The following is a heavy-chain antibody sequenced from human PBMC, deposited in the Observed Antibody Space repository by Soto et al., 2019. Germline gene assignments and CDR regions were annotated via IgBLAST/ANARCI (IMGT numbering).Heavy chain of an antibody. D-gene: IGHD4-4*01. J-gene: IGHJ6*04. CDR3: AKANSTYVYYYWMDV. V-gene: IGHV3-23*01. Sequence: TGGSLRLSCAASGFTFSSYAMGWVRQAPGKGLEWVSGISGSGGSTYYADSVKGRFTISRDNSKNTLYLQMNSLRAEDTAVYYCAKANSTYVYYYWMDVWGKGTTVTVSS. CDR2: ISGSGGST. CDR1: GFTFSSYA.